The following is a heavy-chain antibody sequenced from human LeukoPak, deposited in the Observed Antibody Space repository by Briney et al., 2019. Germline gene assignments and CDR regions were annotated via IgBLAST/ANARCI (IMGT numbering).Heavy chain of an antibody. J-gene: IGHJ4*02. Sequence: SETLSLTCAVYGGSFSGYYWSWIRQPPGKGLEWIGEINHSGSTNYNPSLKSRVTISVDTSKNQFSLKLSSVTAADTAVYYCARGRDPPCYFDYWGQGTLVTVSS. CDR1: GGSFSGYY. CDR2: INHSGST. CDR3: ARGRDPPCYFDY. V-gene: IGHV4-34*01.